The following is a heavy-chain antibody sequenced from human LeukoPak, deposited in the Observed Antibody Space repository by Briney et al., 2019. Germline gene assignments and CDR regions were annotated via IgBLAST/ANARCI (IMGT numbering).Heavy chain of an antibody. CDR1: GFTFSSYG. V-gene: IGHV3-30*18. Sequence: GGSLRLSCAASGFTFSSYGMHWVRQAPGNGLEWVAVISYDGSNKYYADSVKGRFTISRDNSKNTLYLQMNSLRAEDTAVYYCAKDADDFWSGYPDYYYYGMDVWGQGTTVTVSS. D-gene: IGHD3-3*01. J-gene: IGHJ6*02. CDR2: ISYDGSNK. CDR3: AKDADDFWSGYPDYYYYGMDV.